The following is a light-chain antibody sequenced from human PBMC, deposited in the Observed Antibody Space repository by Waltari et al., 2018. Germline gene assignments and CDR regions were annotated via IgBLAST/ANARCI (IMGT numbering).Light chain of an antibody. CDR1: QSLLHSNGNTY. V-gene: IGKV2-40*01. Sequence: DIVMTQTPLSLPITPGEPASISCRSSQSLLHSNGNTYLHSYLQKPGQSPQLLIYGGSNRASGVPDRFSGSGSGTDFTLKISKVEAEDVGVYYCVQAIAFPFTFGPGTKLDIK. CDR3: VQAIAFPFT. J-gene: IGKJ3*01. CDR2: GGS.